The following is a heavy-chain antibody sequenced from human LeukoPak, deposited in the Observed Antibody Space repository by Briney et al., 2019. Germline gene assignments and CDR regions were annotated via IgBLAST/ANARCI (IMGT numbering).Heavy chain of an antibody. Sequence: GGSLRLSCAASGFTFSSYAMSWVRQAPGKGLEWVSAISGSGGSTYYADSVKGRFTISRDNSKNTLYLQMNSLRAEDTAVYYCAKPRGSCSSTSCYIDAFDIWGQGTMINVSS. D-gene: IGHD2-2*01. J-gene: IGHJ3*02. V-gene: IGHV3-23*01. CDR2: ISGSGGST. CDR1: GFTFSSYA. CDR3: AKPRGSCSSTSCYIDAFDI.